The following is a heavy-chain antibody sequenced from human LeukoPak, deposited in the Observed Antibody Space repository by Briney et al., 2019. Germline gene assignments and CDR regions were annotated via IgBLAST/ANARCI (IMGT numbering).Heavy chain of an antibody. CDR2: ISGSGGST. Sequence: GGSLRHSCAASGFTISSYAMSWVRQAPGKGLEWVSAISGSGGSTYYADSVKGRFTISRDNSENTLYLQMNSLRAEDTAVYYCAKAGSSEDYFDYWGQGTLVTVSS. CDR3: AKAGSSEDYFDY. V-gene: IGHV3-23*01. CDR1: GFTISSYA. J-gene: IGHJ4*02. D-gene: IGHD2-2*01.